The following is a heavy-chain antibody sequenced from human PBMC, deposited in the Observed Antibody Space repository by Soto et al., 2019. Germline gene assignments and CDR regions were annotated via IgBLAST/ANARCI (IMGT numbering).Heavy chain of an antibody. Sequence: QVHLKESGPGLVTPSETLSLTCTVPGVSIISYYWSWIRQPPGKGLEWIGYIYDSGSTNYNPSLKSRVTISVDTSKNLFSLKLSSVTAADTALYHCAMRGAAGVMRNYMDVWGKVTTVTVSS. CDR2: IYDSGST. V-gene: IGHV4-59*08. CDR1: GVSIISYY. J-gene: IGHJ6*03. D-gene: IGHD6-13*01. CDR3: AMRGAAGVMRNYMDV.